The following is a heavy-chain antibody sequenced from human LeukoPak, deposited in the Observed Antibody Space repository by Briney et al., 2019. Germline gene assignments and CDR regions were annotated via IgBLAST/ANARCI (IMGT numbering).Heavy chain of an antibody. CDR3: ARRGIWDLQIGNWFDL. V-gene: IGHV4-39*01. D-gene: IGHD3-16*01. Sequence: SETLSLTCSLSGDSITTNSYWGGWIRQSPGKGLEWIGSIYSSGNSYYNPSLKSRATISPDTSENQYSLRLTSVTAADTAVYYCARRGIWDLQIGNWFDLWGQGILVTVS. CDR2: IYSSGNS. CDR1: GDSITTNSYW. J-gene: IGHJ5*02.